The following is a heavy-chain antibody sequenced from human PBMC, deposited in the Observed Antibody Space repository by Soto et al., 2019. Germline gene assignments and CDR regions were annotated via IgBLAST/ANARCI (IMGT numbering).Heavy chain of an antibody. D-gene: IGHD3-16*02. CDR1: GYRFTAYA. Sequence: QVQLVQSGAEEKKPGASVKVSCETSGYRFTAYAIHWVRQAPGQRPEWMGWISAAKGDTRYAQKFQTRLTITRDTSASTVYMDLSSLRFEDTAVYYCARSAISPSGRLIGPFDFWGQGNLVAVSS. V-gene: IGHV1-3*05. CDR2: ISAAKGDT. J-gene: IGHJ4*02. CDR3: ARSAISPSGRLIGPFDF.